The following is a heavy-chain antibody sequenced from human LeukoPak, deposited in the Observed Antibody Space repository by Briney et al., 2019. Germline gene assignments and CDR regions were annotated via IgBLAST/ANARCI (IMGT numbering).Heavy chain of an antibody. J-gene: IGHJ5*02. CDR2: IYYSGST. CDR1: GGSISSHY. CDR3: ARVYDSSGYYDNWFDP. Sequence: PSETLSLTCTVSGGSISSHYWSWIRQPPGKGLEWIGYIYYSGSTNYNPSLKSRVTISVDTSKNQFSLKLSSVTAADTAVYYCARVYDSSGYYDNWFDPWGQGTLVTVPS. V-gene: IGHV4-59*11. D-gene: IGHD3-22*01.